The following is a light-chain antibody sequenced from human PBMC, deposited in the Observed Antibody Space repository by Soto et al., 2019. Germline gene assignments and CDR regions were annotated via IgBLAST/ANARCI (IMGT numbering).Light chain of an antibody. CDR2: AAS. CDR3: QQYHQWPIT. CDR1: QSLYTN. J-gene: IGKJ5*01. Sequence: EIVLARSPANQSVCPGETATLSYRACQSLYTNLALYQQKPGRAPRVLIYAASTRATGIPGRFTGIGSGTEFTLTISSLQSEDFAVYYCQQYHQWPITFGQGTRLEIK. V-gene: IGKV3-15*01.